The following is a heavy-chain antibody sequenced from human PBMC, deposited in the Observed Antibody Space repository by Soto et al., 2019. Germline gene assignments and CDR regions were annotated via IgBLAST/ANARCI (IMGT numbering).Heavy chain of an antibody. Sequence: SATLSLTCTVSGGSISSYYWSWIRQPPGKGLEWFWFFFYIGSTNYNPSLKSRFTILVDRSKNQFSLKLIFLTAADTAFFYCARTRDYYDSSGYYYLGLFDYWGQGTLVTVSS. V-gene: IGHV4-59*01. D-gene: IGHD3-22*01. CDR2: FFYIGST. CDR1: GGSISSYY. CDR3: ARTRDYYDSSGYYYLGLFDY. J-gene: IGHJ4*02.